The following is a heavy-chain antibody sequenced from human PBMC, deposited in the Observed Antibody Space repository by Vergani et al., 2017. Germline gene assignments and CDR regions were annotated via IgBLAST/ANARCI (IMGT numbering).Heavy chain of an antibody. CDR2: NYYSGST. CDR3: ARGSSTGSYYYYYGMVV. CDR1: GGSISSSSYY. Sequence: QPQLQESGSGLVKPSETLSLTCTVSGGSISSSSYYWGWIRQPPGKGLEWIGSNYYSGSTDYNPSLMRRVTISVDTSNNQFSLKLRPVTAAYTAVYYCARGSSTGSYYYYYGMVVWGQGTTVTVSS. D-gene: IGHD6-13*01. J-gene: IGHJ6*02. V-gene: IGHV4-39*01.